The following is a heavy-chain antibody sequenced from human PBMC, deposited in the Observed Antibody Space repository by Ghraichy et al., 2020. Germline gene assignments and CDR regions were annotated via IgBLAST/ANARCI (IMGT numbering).Heavy chain of an antibody. CDR3: AKVMQVRGEHHSLYYGMDV. CDR2: ISNSGANT. J-gene: IGHJ6*02. CDR1: GFTFSNYA. Sequence: GESLNISCAVSGFTFSNYAMSWVRPAPGKGLEWVSTISNSGANTYSADSVKGRFTISRDNSRNTSYLQMNTLRAEDTAIYYCAKVMQVRGEHHSLYYGMDVWSQGATDSVSS. V-gene: IGHV3-23*01. D-gene: IGHD3-10*01.